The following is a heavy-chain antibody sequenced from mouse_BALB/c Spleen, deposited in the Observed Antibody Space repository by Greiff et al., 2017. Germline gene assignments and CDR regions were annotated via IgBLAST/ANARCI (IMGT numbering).Heavy chain of an antibody. CDR2: ISDGGSYT. CDR1: GFTFSDYY. V-gene: IGHV5-4*02. J-gene: IGHJ4*01. Sequence: EVKLMESGGGLVKPGGSLKLSCAASGFTFSDYYMYWVRQTPEKRLEWVATISDGGSYTYYPDSVKGRFTISRDNAKNNLYLQMSSLKSEDTAMYYCARDDYSYAMDYWGQGTSVTVSS. CDR3: ARDDYSYAMDY. D-gene: IGHD1-1*01.